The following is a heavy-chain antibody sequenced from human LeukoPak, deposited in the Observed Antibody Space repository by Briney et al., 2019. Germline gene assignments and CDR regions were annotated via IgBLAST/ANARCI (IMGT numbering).Heavy chain of an antibody. V-gene: IGHV3-9*01. D-gene: IGHD2-2*01. CDR3: AKDIHCSGSNCYPASAFDI. CDR1: GFTFDDFA. CDR2: ISWTSGTI. Sequence: PGGSLRLSCAASGFTFDDFAMHWVRQVPGKGLEWVSGISWTSGTIGYADSVKGRFTISRDNAQNSLYLQMNSLRAEDTALYYCAKDIHCSGSNCYPASAFDIWGQGTMVTVSS. J-gene: IGHJ3*02.